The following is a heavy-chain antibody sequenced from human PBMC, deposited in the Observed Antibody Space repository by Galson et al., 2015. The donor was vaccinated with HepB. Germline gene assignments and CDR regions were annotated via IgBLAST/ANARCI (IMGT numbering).Heavy chain of an antibody. D-gene: IGHD3-22*01. CDR1: GFTFSSYE. Sequence: SLRLSCAASGFTFSSYEMNWVRQAPGKGLEWVSYISSSGSTIYYADSVKGRFTISRDNAKNSLYLQMNSLRAEDTAVYYCARDRRAYYDSSAPIDYWGQGTLVTVSS. V-gene: IGHV3-48*03. CDR3: ARDRRAYYDSSAPIDY. CDR2: ISSSGSTI. J-gene: IGHJ4*02.